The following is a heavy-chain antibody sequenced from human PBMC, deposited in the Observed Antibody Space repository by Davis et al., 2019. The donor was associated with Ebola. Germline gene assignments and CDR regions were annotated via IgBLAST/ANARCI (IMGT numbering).Heavy chain of an antibody. CDR1: GGSISSGDYY. CDR3: ARDRGWELLAYFDY. V-gene: IGHV4-30-4*01. D-gene: IGHD1-26*01. J-gene: IGHJ4*02. CDR2: IYYSGST. Sequence: SETLSLTCTVSGGSISSGDYYWSWIRQPPGKGLEWIGYIYYSGSTYYNPSLKSRATISVDTSKNQFSLKLSSVTAADTAVYYCARDRGWELLAYFDYWGQGTLVTVSS.